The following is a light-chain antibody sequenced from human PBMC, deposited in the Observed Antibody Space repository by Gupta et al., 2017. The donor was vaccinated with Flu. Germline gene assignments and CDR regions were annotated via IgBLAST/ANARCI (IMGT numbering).Light chain of an antibody. Sequence: SSNIGSNNVNWYQQVPGTAPKLLIYGNSQRPSGVPDRFSGSKSGTSASLAISGLQSEDEADYCCAAWDDSLNGHYVFGTGTKVTAL. J-gene: IGLJ1*01. CDR3: AAWDDSLNGHYV. V-gene: IGLV1-44*01. CDR2: GNS. CDR1: SSNIGSNN.